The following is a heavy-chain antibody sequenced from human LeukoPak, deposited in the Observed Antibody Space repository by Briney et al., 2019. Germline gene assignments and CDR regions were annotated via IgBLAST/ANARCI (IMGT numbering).Heavy chain of an antibody. V-gene: IGHV3-30-3*01. Sequence: GGSLTLSCAASGFTFSSYAMHWVRQAPGKGLEWVAVISYDGSNKYYVDSVKGRFTISRDNSKNTLYLQMKRLRAEDTGVYYCARDRIVATIDYWGQGTLGTVSS. CDR2: ISYDGSNK. CDR3: ARDRIVATIDY. D-gene: IGHD5-12*01. J-gene: IGHJ4*02. CDR1: GFTFSSYA.